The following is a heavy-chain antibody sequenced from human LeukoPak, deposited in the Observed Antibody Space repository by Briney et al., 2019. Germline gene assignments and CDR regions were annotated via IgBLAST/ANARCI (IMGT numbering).Heavy chain of an antibody. CDR1: GFTFSSYA. V-gene: IGHV3-23*01. Sequence: GGSLRLSCAASGFTFSSYAMSWVRQAPGKGLEWVAAISGSGGSTYYADSVRGRFTISRDNSKNTLYLQMNSLRADDTALYYCAKVSTTFGVVIPSDFWGQGTLVTVSS. CDR2: ISGSGGST. D-gene: IGHD3-3*01. J-gene: IGHJ4*02. CDR3: AKVSTTFGVVIPSDF.